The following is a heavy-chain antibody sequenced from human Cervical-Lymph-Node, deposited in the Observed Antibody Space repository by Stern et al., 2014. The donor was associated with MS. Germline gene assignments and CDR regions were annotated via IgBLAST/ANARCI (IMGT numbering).Heavy chain of an antibody. CDR3: ARLPDSGGWYGIWYFDL. J-gene: IGHJ2*01. Sequence: EVQLVESGAEVKKPGESLKISCKGSGYSFTRDWIGWVRQTPGKGLEGMGIIYLGDSETRYSPSFQGQVTLSADKSISTAYLQWSSLKASDTAMYYCARLPDSGGWYGIWYFDLWGRGTLVTVSS. D-gene: IGHD6-19*01. CDR2: IYLGDSET. V-gene: IGHV5-51*03. CDR1: GYSFTRDW.